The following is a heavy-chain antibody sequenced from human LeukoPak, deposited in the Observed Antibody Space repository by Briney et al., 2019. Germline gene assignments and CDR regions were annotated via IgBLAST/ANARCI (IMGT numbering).Heavy chain of an antibody. V-gene: IGHV3-30-3*01. J-gene: IGHJ6*02. CDR1: GFTFSSYA. CDR2: ISYDGSNK. D-gene: IGHD6-19*01. CDR3: ASGSSGWFYYYYGMDV. Sequence: GRSLKLSCAASGFTFSSYAMHWVRQAPGKGLEWVAVISYDGSNKYYADSVKGRFTISRDNSKNTLYLQMNSLRAEDTAVYYCASGSSGWFYYYYGMDVWGQGTTVTVPS.